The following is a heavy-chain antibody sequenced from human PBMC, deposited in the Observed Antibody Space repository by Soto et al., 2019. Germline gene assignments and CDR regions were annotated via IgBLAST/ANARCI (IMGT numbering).Heavy chain of an antibody. CDR2: IRNRTNKYAT. CDR1: GFTFSDSA. V-gene: IGHV3-73*01. D-gene: IGHD5-18*01. J-gene: IGHJ4*02. Sequence: PGGSLRLSCAASGFTFSDSAMHWVRQASGKGLEWVGRIRNRTNKYATTYIASVKGRFSISRDDSKNTVYLQMNSLKIDDTAVYYCTSRRDWTAVDPLDYWGLGTLVTVSS. CDR3: TSRRDWTAVDPLDY.